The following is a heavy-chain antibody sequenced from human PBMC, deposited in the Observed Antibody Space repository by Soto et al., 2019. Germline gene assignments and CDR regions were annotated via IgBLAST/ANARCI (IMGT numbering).Heavy chain of an antibody. Sequence: SVKVSCKASGGTFSSFTISWVRQAPGQGLEWMGGIIPIYGTANYAQKFRDRVTITADASTRTAYMELSSLRSEDTAVYYCAKDRRADWESYYYYAMDVWGQGTTGTVSS. D-gene: IGHD1-26*01. CDR3: AKDRRADWESYYYYAMDV. CDR2: IIPIYGTA. V-gene: IGHV1-69*13. J-gene: IGHJ6*02. CDR1: GGTFSSFT.